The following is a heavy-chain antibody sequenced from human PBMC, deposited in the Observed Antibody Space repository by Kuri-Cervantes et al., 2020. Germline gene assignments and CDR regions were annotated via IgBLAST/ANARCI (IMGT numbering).Heavy chain of an antibody. V-gene: IGHV3-23*01. J-gene: IGHJ4*02. Sequence: GESLKISCAASGFTFSSYAMSWVRQAPGKGLEWVSAISGSGGSTYYADSVKGRFTVSRDNSKNTLYLQMNSLRAEDTAVYYSAKGPTIIAVAGEFDYWGQGTLVTVSS. D-gene: IGHD6-19*01. CDR2: ISGSGGST. CDR3: AKGPTIIAVAGEFDY. CDR1: GFTFSSYA.